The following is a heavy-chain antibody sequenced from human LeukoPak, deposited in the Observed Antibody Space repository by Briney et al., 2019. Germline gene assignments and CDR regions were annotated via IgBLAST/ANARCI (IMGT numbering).Heavy chain of an antibody. V-gene: IGHV3-30*04. D-gene: IGHD6-25*01. J-gene: IGHJ4*02. Sequence: GGSPRLSCAASGFTFRNYAMHWVRQAPGKGLEWVAVISYDGSNKNYADSVMGRFTISRDNSKNTLYLHLSSLRGDDTAVYYCARDLRRVATGLDYWGQGTLVTVSS. CDR1: GFTFRNYA. CDR3: ARDLRRVATGLDY. CDR2: ISYDGSNK.